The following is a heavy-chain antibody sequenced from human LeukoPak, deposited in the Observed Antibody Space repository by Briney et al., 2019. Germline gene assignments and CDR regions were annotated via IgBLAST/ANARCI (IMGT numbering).Heavy chain of an antibody. Sequence: KPSETLSLTCTVSGGSISSSSYYWGWIRQPPGKGLEWIGSIYYSGSTYYNPSLKSRVTISVDTSKNQFSLQLNSLTPEDTAVYYCAREFYGDYNPHWFDPWGQGTLVTVSS. CDR3: AREFYGDYNPHWFDP. J-gene: IGHJ5*02. CDR2: IYYSGST. CDR1: GGSISSSSYY. D-gene: IGHD4-17*01. V-gene: IGHV4-39*02.